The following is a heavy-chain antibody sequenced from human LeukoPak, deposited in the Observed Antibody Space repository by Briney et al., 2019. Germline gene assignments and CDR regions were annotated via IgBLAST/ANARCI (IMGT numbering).Heavy chain of an antibody. D-gene: IGHD3-16*01. V-gene: IGHV3-48*02. CDR2: ITSYSSTI. J-gene: IGHJ3*02. CDR3: ARDLPERGGDAFDI. Sequence: GGSLRLSCAASGFPFSSYSMNWVRQAPGRGLEWVSYITSYSSTIYYADSVKGRFAISRDNAENSLYLQMNSLRDEDTAVYYCARDLPERGGDAFDIWGQGTRVTVSS. CDR1: GFPFSSYS.